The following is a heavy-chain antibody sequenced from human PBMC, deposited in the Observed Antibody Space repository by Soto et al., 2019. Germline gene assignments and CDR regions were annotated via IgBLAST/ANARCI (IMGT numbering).Heavy chain of an antibody. CDR3: AISTTRAYFDY. V-gene: IGHV4-4*02. Sequence: QVQLQESGPGLVKPSGTLSLTCAVSGGSISSSNWWSWVRQPPGKGLEWIGEIYHSGSTNYNPSLKSXXTXSXXKSKNQFSLKLSSVTAADTAVYYCAISTTRAYFDYWGQGTLVTVSS. CDR2: IYHSGST. CDR1: GGSISSSNW. J-gene: IGHJ4*02. D-gene: IGHD4-17*01.